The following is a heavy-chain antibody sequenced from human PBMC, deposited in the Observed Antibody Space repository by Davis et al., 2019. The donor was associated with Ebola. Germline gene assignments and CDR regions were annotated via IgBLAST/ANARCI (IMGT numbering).Heavy chain of an antibody. V-gene: IGHV5-51*01. Sequence: GESLKISCKGSGYSFTSYWIGWVRQMPGKGLEWMGIIYPGDSDTRYSPSFQGQVTISADKSISTAYLQWSSLKASDTAMYYCASSLIAARRLDAFDIWGQGTMVTVSS. D-gene: IGHD6-6*01. CDR3: ASSLIAARRLDAFDI. CDR2: IYPGDSDT. J-gene: IGHJ3*02. CDR1: GYSFTSYW.